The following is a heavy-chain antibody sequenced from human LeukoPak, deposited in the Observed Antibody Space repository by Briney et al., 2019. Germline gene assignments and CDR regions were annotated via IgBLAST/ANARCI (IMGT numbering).Heavy chain of an antibody. J-gene: IGHJ4*02. CDR1: GFTFSSYA. V-gene: IGHV3-20*04. CDR3: TRDFSASWYSLAY. CDR2: IDWSGEST. Sequence: PGGSLRLSCAASGFTFSSYAMNWVRQAPGKGLEWVSGIDWSGESTGYADSVKGRFTISRDNVENALYLQMNSLRAEDTGLYFCTRDFSASWYSLAYWGRGTLVTVSS. D-gene: IGHD2-2*01.